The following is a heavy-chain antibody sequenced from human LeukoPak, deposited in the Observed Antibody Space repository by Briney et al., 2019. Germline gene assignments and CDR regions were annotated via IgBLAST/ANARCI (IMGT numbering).Heavy chain of an antibody. CDR2: IIPIFGTA. J-gene: IGHJ4*02. D-gene: IGHD5-18*01. CDR3: ARDRVGYSYGATFDY. Sequence: ASVKVSCKASGGTFSSYAISWVRQAPGQGLEWMGGIIPIFGTANYAQKIQGRVTITADESTSTAYMELSSLRSEDTAVYYCARDRVGYSYGATFDYWGQGILVTVSS. V-gene: IGHV1-69*13. CDR1: GGTFSSYA.